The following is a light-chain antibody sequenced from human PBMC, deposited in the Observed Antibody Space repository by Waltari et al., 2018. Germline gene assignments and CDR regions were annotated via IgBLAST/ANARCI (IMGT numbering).Light chain of an antibody. J-gene: IGKJ1*01. Sequence: DIVVTQSPLSLPVTPGEPASISCRSSQSLLHRNGNNYLEWYLQKPGQSQQLLVYLGSSRACGVPDRFRGSGSCTDVTLRISRVEAEDVGVYYCMQSLQTLWTFGPGTKVEIK. CDR2: LGS. CDR3: MQSLQTLWT. CDR1: QSLLHRNGNNY. V-gene: IGKV2-28*01.